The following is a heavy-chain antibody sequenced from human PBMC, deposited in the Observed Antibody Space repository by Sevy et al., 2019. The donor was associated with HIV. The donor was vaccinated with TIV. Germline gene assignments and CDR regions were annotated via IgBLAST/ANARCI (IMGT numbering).Heavy chain of an antibody. Sequence: GESLKISCKGSGYSFTSYWIGWVRQMPGKGLEWMGIIYPGDSDTRYSPSFQGQVTISADKSISTAYLQWSSLKASDTAMYYCARHVLAWDNSSSWYYYYYGMDVWGQGTTVTVSS. CDR2: IYPGDSDT. V-gene: IGHV5-51*01. CDR1: GYSFTSYW. CDR3: ARHVLAWDNSSSWYYYYYGMDV. D-gene: IGHD6-13*01. J-gene: IGHJ6*02.